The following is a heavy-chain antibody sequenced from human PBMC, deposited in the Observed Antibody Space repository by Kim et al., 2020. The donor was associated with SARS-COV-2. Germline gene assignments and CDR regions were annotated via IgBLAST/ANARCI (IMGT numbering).Heavy chain of an antibody. J-gene: IGHJ2*01. CDR2: IYYSGSV. Sequence: SETLSLTCAVSGASISSYYWSWIRQPPGEGPEWIGNIYYSGSVNLNPYLQSRVTISADTSNKQFSLKLASVTAADTAMYYCVRCINTWYFDLWGRGTLVTVSS. CDR1: GASISSYY. D-gene: IGHD2-8*01. V-gene: IGHV4-59*08. CDR3: VRCINTWYFDL.